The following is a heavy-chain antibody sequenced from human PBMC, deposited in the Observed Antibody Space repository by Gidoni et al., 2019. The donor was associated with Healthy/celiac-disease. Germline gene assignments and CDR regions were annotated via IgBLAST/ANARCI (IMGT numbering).Heavy chain of an antibody. CDR2: INSDGSST. J-gene: IGHJ4*02. V-gene: IGHV3-74*01. Sequence: EVQLVESGGSLVQPGGSLRLSCDDSGFTFSSYWMHWVRQAPGKGLVWVSRINSDGSSTSYADSVKGRFTISRDNAKNTLYLPMNSLRAEDTAVYYCARDRWFWELFDYWGQGTLVTVSS. CDR3: ARDRWFWELFDY. D-gene: IGHD3-10*01. CDR1: GFTFSSYW.